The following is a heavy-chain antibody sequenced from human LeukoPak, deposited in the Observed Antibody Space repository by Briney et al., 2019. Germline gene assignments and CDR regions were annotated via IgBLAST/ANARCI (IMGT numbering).Heavy chain of an antibody. V-gene: IGHV4-4*07. J-gene: IGHJ4*02. CDR1: GGTISSYY. CDR3: ARDNPDYGDSFDY. Sequence: PSENLSLNCTVPGGTISSYYWSLIRKPAGKGLEWIGRIYNSGSTNYNPYLKSRVTMSVDTSKNQFSLKLSSVTAADTAVYYCARDNPDYGDSFDYWGQGTLVTVSS. CDR2: IYNSGST. D-gene: IGHD4-17*01.